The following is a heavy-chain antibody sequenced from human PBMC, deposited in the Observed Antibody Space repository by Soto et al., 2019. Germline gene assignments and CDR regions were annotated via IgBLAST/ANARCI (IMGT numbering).Heavy chain of an antibody. CDR1: GGSISSSSYY. V-gene: IGHV4-39*01. D-gene: IGHD6-13*01. CDR2: IYYSGST. Sequence: SETLSLTCTVSGGSISSSSYYWGWIRQPPGKGLEWIGSIYYSGSTYYNPSLKSRVTISVDTSKNQFSLKLSSVTAADTAVYYCARQSSSWTYGMDVWGQGTTVT. J-gene: IGHJ6*02. CDR3: ARQSSSWTYGMDV.